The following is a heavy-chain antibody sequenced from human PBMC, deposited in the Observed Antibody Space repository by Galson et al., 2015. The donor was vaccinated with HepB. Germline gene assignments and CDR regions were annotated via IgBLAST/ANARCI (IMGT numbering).Heavy chain of an antibody. CDR2: MKPKSGVT. Sequence: SVKVSCKASGYTFTGYHMHWVRQAPGQGLEWMGRMKPKSGVTNYSQKFQGRVTMTRDTSISTAYMELSRLRSDDTAVYYCARDLGGSSTWYPAGWFDPWGQGTLVTVSS. CDR1: GYTFTGYH. CDR3: ARDLGGSSTWYPAGWFDP. J-gene: IGHJ5*02. D-gene: IGHD6-13*01. V-gene: IGHV1-2*06.